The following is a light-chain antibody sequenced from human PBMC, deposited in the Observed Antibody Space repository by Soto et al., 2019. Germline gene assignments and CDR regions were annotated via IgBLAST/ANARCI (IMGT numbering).Light chain of an antibody. J-gene: IGLJ2*01. CDR2: VGADGVVG. V-gene: IGLV9-49*01. CDR1: SGYSNYK. CDR3: GADHGSGSDSV. Sequence: QSVLTQPPSASASLGDSVTLTCTLSSGYSNYKVDWYQQRPGKGPRLVVRVGADGVVGSKGDGIPDRFSVLGSGLNRYLTIKNIQEEDESDYHCGADHGSGSDSVFGGGTKLTVL.